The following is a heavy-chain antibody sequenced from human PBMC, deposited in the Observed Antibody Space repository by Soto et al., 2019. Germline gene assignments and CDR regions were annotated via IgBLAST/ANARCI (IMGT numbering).Heavy chain of an antibody. CDR3: ARENGWLPLYGMDV. Sequence: GGSLRLSCAASGFTFSSYWMHWVRQAPGKGLVWVSRINSDGSSTNYADSVKGRFTISRDNAKNTLYLQMNSLRDEDTAVYYCARENGWLPLYGMDVWGQGTTVTVSS. J-gene: IGHJ6*02. CDR2: INSDGSST. CDR1: GFTFSSYW. D-gene: IGHD6-19*01. V-gene: IGHV3-74*01.